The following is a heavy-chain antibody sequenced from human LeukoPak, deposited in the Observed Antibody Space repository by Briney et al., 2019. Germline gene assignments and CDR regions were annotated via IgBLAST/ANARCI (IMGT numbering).Heavy chain of an antibody. Sequence: SETLSLTCTVSGGSISSYYWSWIRQPPGKGLEWIGYIYYSGSTYYNPSLKSRVTISVDTSKNQFSLKLSSVTAADTAVYYCARANWNYEIFDYWGQGTLVTVSS. J-gene: IGHJ4*02. CDR1: GGSISSYY. V-gene: IGHV4-59*08. CDR2: IYYSGST. D-gene: IGHD1-7*01. CDR3: ARANWNYEIFDY.